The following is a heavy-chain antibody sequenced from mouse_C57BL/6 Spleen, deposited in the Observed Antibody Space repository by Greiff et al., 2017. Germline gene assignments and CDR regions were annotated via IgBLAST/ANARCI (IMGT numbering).Heavy chain of an antibody. CDR2: INPGSGGT. J-gene: IGHJ3*01. D-gene: IGHD2-4*01. V-gene: IGHV1-54*01. CDR3: ARFVDYDGFAY. CDR1: GYAFTNYL. Sequence: QVQLQQSGAELVRPGTSVKVSCKASGYAFTNYLIEWVKQRPGQGLEWIGVINPGSGGTNYNEKFKGKATLTADKSSTTAYMQLSSLPSEDSAVSFCARFVDYDGFAYWGQGTLVTVSA.